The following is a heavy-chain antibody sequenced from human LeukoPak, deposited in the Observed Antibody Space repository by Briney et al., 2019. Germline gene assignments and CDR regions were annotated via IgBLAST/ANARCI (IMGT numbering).Heavy chain of an antibody. V-gene: IGHV3-21*01. CDR3: AHNKQQLGLFDAFDI. J-gene: IGHJ3*02. D-gene: IGHD6-13*01. Sequence: GGSLRLSCAASGFTFSSYSMNWVRQAPGKGLEWVSSISSSSSYIYYADSVKGRFTISRDNAKNSLYLQMNSLRAEDTAVYYCAHNKQQLGLFDAFDIWGQGTMVTVSS. CDR2: ISSSSSYI. CDR1: GFTFSSYS.